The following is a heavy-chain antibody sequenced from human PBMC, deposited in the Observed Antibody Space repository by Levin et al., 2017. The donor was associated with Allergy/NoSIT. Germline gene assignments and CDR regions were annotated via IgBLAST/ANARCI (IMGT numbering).Heavy chain of an antibody. CDR2: IYYSGST. J-gene: IGHJ4*02. D-gene: IGHD1-26*01. Sequence: PSETLSLTCTVSGGSISSYYWSWIRQPPGKGLEWIGYIYYSGSTNYNPSLKSRVTISVDTSKNQFSLKLSSVTAADTAVYYCARADVGATEMYYFDYWGQGTLVTVSS. CDR1: GGSISSYY. V-gene: IGHV4-59*01. CDR3: ARADVGATEMYYFDY.